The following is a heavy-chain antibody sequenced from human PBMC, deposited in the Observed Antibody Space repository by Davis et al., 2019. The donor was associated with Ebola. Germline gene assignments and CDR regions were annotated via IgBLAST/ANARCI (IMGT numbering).Heavy chain of an antibody. J-gene: IGHJ6*02. Sequence: AASVKVSCKASGGTFSSYAISWVRQAPGQGLEWMGRIIPILGIANYAQKFQGRVTITADKSTGTAYMELSSLRSEDTAVYYCARVGLPKQHPTGMDVWGQGTTVTVSS. V-gene: IGHV1-69*04. CDR1: GGTFSSYA. CDR2: IIPILGIA. D-gene: IGHD6-13*01. CDR3: ARVGLPKQHPTGMDV.